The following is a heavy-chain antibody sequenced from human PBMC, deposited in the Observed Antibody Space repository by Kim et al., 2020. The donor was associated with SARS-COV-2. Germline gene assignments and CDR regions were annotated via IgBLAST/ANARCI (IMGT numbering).Heavy chain of an antibody. D-gene: IGHD4-17*01. CDR3: ARDNYGDYPNYYYGMDV. Sequence: SETLSLTCTVSGGSISSYYWSWIRQPPGKGLEWIGYIYYSGSTNYNPSLKSRVTISVDTSKNQFSLKLSSVTAADTAVYYCARDNYGDYPNYYYGMDVWGQGTTVTVSS. V-gene: IGHV4-59*13. J-gene: IGHJ6*02. CDR2: IYYSGST. CDR1: GGSISSYY.